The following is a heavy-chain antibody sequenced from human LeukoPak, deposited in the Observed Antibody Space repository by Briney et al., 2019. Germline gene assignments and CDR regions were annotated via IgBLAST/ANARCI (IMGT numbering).Heavy chain of an antibody. V-gene: IGHV3-9*01. D-gene: IGHD3-22*01. CDR3: AKGPTYYFDSSGYFDY. J-gene: IGHJ4*02. CDR2: ISWNSGGM. Sequence: GRSLRLSCAASGFTFDVYAMHWVRHAPGKGLEWVSGISWNSGGMGYGDSVKGRFTISRDNAKNSLYLQMNSLRAEDTALYYCAKGPTYYFDSSGYFDYWGQGTLVTVSS. CDR1: GFTFDVYA.